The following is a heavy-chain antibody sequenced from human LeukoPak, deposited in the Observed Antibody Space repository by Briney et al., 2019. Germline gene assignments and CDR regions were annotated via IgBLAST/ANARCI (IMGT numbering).Heavy chain of an antibody. V-gene: IGHV3-23*01. D-gene: IGHD2-15*01. J-gene: IGHJ4*02. CDR1: GFTFSSYP. CDR3: AKDGLVVAATLGLRDY. Sequence: GSLRLSCAASGFTFSSYPMSWVRQAPGKGLEWVSAISGSGGSTYYADSVKGRFTISRDNSKNTLYLQMNSLRAEDTAVYYCAKDGLVVAATLGLRDYWGQGTLVTVSS. CDR2: ISGSGGST.